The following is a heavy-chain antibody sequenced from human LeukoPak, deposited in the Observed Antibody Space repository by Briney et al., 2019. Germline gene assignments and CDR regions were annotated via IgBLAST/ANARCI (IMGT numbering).Heavy chain of an antibody. Sequence: GASVKVSCKASGGTFSSYAISWVRQAPGQGLEWMGGIIPIFGTANYAQKFQGRVTITADESTSTAYMELSSLRSEDTAVYYCARDYYGSGSYPNWFDPWGQGTLVTVSS. CDR2: IIPIFGTA. J-gene: IGHJ5*02. CDR1: GGTFSSYA. CDR3: ARDYYGSGSYPNWFDP. V-gene: IGHV1-69*13. D-gene: IGHD3-10*01.